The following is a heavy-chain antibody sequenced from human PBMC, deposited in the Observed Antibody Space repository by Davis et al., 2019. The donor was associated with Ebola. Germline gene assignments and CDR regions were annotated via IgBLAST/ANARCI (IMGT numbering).Heavy chain of an antibody. CDR2: IYHSGST. J-gene: IGHJ3*02. Sequence: SETLSLTCAVSGGSISSSNWWSWVRQPPGKGLEWIGEIYHSGSTNYNPSLTSRVTISVDKSKNQFSLKLNSVTAADTAVYYCVQDFDAFDIWGQGTMVTVSS. CDR3: VQDFDAFDI. V-gene: IGHV4-4*02. D-gene: IGHD1-1*01. CDR1: GGSISSSNW.